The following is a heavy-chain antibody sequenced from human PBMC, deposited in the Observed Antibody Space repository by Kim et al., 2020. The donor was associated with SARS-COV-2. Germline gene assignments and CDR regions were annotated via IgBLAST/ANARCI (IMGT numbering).Heavy chain of an antibody. D-gene: IGHD2-15*01. Sequence: SETLSLTCTVSGGSISSSSYYWGWIRQPPGKGLEWIGSIYYSGSTYYNPSLKSRVTISVDTSKNQFSLKLSSVTAADTAVYYCARRTKEVGVVAATRWFDPWGQGTLVTVSS. J-gene: IGHJ5*02. CDR3: ARRTKEVGVVAATRWFDP. V-gene: IGHV4-39*01. CDR2: IYYSGST. CDR1: GGSISSSSYY.